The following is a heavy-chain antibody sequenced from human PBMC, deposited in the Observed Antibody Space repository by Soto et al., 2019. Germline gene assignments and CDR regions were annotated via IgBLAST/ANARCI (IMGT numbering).Heavy chain of an antibody. V-gene: IGHV1-18*04. CDR3: ARAGVPAAIWAIAY. CDR2: ISAYNGNT. CDR1: GYTFTSYG. D-gene: IGHD2-2*02. J-gene: IGHJ4*02. Sequence: GASVKGSCKASGYTFTSYGISWVRQAPGQGLEWMGWISAYNGNTNYAQKLQGRVTMTTDTSTSTAYMELRSLRSDDTAVYYCARAGVPAAIWAIAYWGQGPLVTVPS.